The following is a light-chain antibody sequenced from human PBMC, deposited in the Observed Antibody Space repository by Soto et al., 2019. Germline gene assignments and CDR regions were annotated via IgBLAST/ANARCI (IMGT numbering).Light chain of an antibody. CDR3: QSYDTSLSGFYV. V-gene: IGLV1-40*01. CDR2: GNS. J-gene: IGLJ1*01. Sequence: QSVLTQPPSVSGAPGQRVTISCTGSSSNIGAGYDVHWYQQVPGAAPKLLISGNSNRPSGVPDRFSGSKSGTSASLAIAGLQPEDGADYYCQSYDTSLSGFYVFGSGTKLTVL. CDR1: SSNIGAGYD.